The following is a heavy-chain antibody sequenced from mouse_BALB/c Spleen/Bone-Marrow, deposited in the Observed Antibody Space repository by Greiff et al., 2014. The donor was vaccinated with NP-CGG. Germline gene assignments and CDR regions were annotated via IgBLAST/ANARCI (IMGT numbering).Heavy chain of an antibody. D-gene: IGHD2-4*01. V-gene: IGHV1-5*01. CDR3: TRWGVDDYDGGFAY. Sequence: EVQLQESGTVLARPGASVKMSCKASGYSFISYWMHWVKQRPGQGLEWIGAIYPGNSDASYNQKVKGKAKLTAVTSASTAYMELISWTNEDSAVYDCTRWGVDDYDGGFAYWGQGTLVTVSA. J-gene: IGHJ3*01. CDR1: GYSFISYW. CDR2: IYPGNSDA.